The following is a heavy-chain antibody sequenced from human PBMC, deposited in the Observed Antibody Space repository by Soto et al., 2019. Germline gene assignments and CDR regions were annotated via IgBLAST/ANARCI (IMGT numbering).Heavy chain of an antibody. CDR3: AGEVGDRRLDY. CDR2: MNPNSGNT. V-gene: IGHV1-8*01. CDR1: GYTFTSYD. J-gene: IGHJ4*02. Sequence: QVQLVQSGAEVKKPGASVKVSCKASGYTFTSYDINWVRQATGQGLEWMGWMNPNSGNTGYAQKFPGRATMTRSTSIGTAYMELSSLRSEDTAVYYGAGEVGDRRLDYWGQGTLVTVSS. D-gene: IGHD1-26*01.